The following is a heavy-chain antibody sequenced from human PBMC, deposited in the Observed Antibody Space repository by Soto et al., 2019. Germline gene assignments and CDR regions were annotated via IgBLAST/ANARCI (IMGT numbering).Heavy chain of an antibody. Sequence: QVQLQESGPGLVKPSQTLSLTCTVSGGSISSGDYYWSWIRQSPGKGLEWIGYIYYSGSTYYNPSLKSRVTISVDTSKNQFSLKLSSVTAADTAVYYCARLSVQSLYYYYGMDVWGKGTTVAVSS. CDR2: IYYSGST. V-gene: IGHV4-30-4*01. CDR1: GGSISSGDYY. D-gene: IGHD1-1*01. J-gene: IGHJ6*04. CDR3: ARLSVQSLYYYYGMDV.